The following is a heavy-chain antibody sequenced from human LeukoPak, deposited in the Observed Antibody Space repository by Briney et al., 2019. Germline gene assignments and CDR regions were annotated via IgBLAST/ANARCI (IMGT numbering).Heavy chain of an antibody. D-gene: IGHD6-13*01. CDR1: GGSISSYY. CDR2: IYTSGST. CDR3: ARHFPRYSSSWYNYYYGMDV. J-gene: IGHJ6*02. Sequence: TSETLSLTCTVSGGSISSYYWSWIRQPAGKGLEWIGCIYTSGSTNYNPSLKSRVTMSVDTSENQFSLKLSSVTAADTAVYYCARHFPRYSSSWYNYYYGMDVWGQGTTVTVSS. V-gene: IGHV4-4*07.